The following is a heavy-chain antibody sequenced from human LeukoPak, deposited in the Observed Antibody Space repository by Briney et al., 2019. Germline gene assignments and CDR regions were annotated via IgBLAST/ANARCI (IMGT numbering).Heavy chain of an antibody. V-gene: IGHV3-33*06. CDR2: IWNDGSNT. CDR1: GITFSSFG. CDR3: ANRDCSGGSCYPNH. D-gene: IGHD2-15*01. Sequence: GGSLRLSCAASGITFSSFGMHWVRRAPGKGLEWVAVIWNDGSNTYYADSVRGRFTISRDNSKNTLYPQMNSLRAEDTAVYYCANRDCSGGSCYPNHWGQGTLVTVSS. J-gene: IGHJ4*02.